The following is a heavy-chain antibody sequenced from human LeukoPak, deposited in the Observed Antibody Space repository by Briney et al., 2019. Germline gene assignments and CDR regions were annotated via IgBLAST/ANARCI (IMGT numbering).Heavy chain of an antibody. CDR1: GGSISSGGYY. J-gene: IGHJ5*02. CDR3: ARVKKNWNYGDWFDP. Sequence: SQTLSLTCTVSGGSISSGGYYWSWIRQHPGKGLEWIGYIYYSGSTYYNPSLKSRVTISVDTSKNQFSLKLSSVTAADTAVYYCARVKKNWNYGDWFDPWGQGTLVTVSS. V-gene: IGHV4-31*03. CDR2: IYYSGST. D-gene: IGHD1-7*01.